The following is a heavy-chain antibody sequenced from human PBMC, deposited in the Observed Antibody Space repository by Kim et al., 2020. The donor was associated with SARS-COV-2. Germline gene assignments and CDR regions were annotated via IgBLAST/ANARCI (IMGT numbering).Heavy chain of an antibody. J-gene: IGHJ4*01. CDR1: GFTFSSYG. Sequence: GGSLRLSCAASGFTFSSYGMHWVRQAPGKGLEWVAVISYDGSNKYYADSVKGRFTISRDNSKNTLYLQMNSLRAEDTAVYYCAKTPQDYDFWSGLIDYWG. D-gene: IGHD3-3*01. CDR2: ISYDGSNK. V-gene: IGHV3-30*18. CDR3: AKTPQDYDFWSGLIDY.